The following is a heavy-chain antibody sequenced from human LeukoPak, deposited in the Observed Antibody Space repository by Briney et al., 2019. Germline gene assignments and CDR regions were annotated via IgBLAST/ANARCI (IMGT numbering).Heavy chain of an antibody. CDR3: ARGLGDIVVVPAANHYFDY. Sequence: PSETLSLTCAVYGGSFSGYYWSWIRQPPGKGLEWIGEINHCGSTNYNPSLKSRVTISVDTSKNQFSLKLSSVTAADTAVYYCARGLGDIVVVPAANHYFDYWGQGTLVTVSS. CDR2: INHCGST. D-gene: IGHD2-2*01. CDR1: GGSFSGYY. V-gene: IGHV4-34*01. J-gene: IGHJ4*02.